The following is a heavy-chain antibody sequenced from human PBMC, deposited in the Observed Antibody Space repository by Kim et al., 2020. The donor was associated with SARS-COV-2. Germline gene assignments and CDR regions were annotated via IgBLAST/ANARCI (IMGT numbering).Heavy chain of an antibody. CDR3: ARELRDILTGYQSPSYYYNAMDV. CDR2: INTNTGNP. V-gene: IGHV7-4-1*01. D-gene: IGHD3-9*01. J-gene: IGHJ6*02. Sequence: ASVKVSCKASGYTFTRYAMNWVRQAPGQGLEWMGWINTNTGNPTYAQGFTGRFVFSLDTSVSTAYLQIGSLKAEDTAVYYCARELRDILTGYQSPSYYYNAMDVWGQGTTVTVSS. CDR1: GYTFTRYA.